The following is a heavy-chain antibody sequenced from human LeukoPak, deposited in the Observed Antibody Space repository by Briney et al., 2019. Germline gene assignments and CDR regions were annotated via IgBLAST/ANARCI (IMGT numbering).Heavy chain of an antibody. Sequence: GGSLRLSCAASGFTCSAYWMTWVRQAPGKGLEWVANMNPDGSDKKYVDSVKGRFTISRDNAKNSLYLQMNSLRVEDTAVYYCARDAYDYASESWGQGTLVTVSS. CDR2: MNPDGSDK. D-gene: IGHD2-2*01. J-gene: IGHJ5*02. CDR3: ARDAYDYASES. V-gene: IGHV3-7*01. CDR1: GFTCSAYW.